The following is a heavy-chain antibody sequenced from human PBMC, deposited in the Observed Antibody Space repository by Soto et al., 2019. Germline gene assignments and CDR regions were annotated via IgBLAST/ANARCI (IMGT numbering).Heavy chain of an antibody. CDR2: MFYGGST. CDR1: GGSISSYY. Sequence: SETLSLTCTVSGGSISSYYWSWIRQPPGKGLEWIGSMFYGGSTYYNPSLKSRVTISVDTSKNQFSLKLSSVTAADTAVYYCARQRYYDSSGYYSDYWGQGTLVTVSS. D-gene: IGHD3-22*01. CDR3: ARQRYYDSSGYYSDY. V-gene: IGHV4-59*05. J-gene: IGHJ4*02.